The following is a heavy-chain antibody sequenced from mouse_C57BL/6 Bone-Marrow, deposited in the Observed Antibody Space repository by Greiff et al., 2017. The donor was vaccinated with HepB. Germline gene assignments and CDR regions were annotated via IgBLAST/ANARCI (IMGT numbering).Heavy chain of an antibody. CDR2: INPNNGGT. Sequence: VQLQQSGPELVKPGASVKISCKASGYTFTDYYMNWVKQSHGKSLEWIGDINPNNGGTSYNQKFKGKATLTVDKSSSTAYMELRSLTSEDSAVYYCARPLPRYFDVWGTGTTVTVSS. CDR3: ARPLPRYFDV. CDR1: GYTFTDYY. J-gene: IGHJ1*03. V-gene: IGHV1-26*01.